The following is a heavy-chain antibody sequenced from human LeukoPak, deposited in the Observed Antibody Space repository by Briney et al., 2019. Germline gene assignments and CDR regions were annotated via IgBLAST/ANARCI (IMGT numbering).Heavy chain of an antibody. J-gene: IGHJ4*02. CDR1: GFSFSSYS. V-gene: IGHV3-48*01. CDR3: ARDYVYAFDY. D-gene: IGHD2/OR15-2a*01. CDR2: ISGDGNAK. Sequence: GGSLRLSCAASGFSFSSYSINWVRQAPGKGLEWVSYISGDGNAKHYADSVKGRFTISRDNAKNALYLQMNSLRAEDTAVYFCARDYVYAFDYWGQGTLVTVSS.